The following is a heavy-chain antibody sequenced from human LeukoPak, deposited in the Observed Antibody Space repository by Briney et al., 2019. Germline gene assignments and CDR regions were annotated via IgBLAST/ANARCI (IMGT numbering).Heavy chain of an antibody. CDR2: IYHSGST. V-gene: IGHV4-38-2*02. CDR1: GYSISSGYY. D-gene: IGHD6-13*01. CDR3: ARDSSWYGGRIDY. Sequence: SETLSLTCTVSGYSISSGYYWGWIRQPPGKGLEWIGSIYHSGSTYYNPSLKSRVTMSVDTSKNQFSLKLSSVTAADTAVYYCARDSSWYGGRIDYWGQGTLVTVSS. J-gene: IGHJ4*02.